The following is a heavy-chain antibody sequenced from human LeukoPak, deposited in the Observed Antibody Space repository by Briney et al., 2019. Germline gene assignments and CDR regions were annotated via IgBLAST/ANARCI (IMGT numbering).Heavy chain of an antibody. Sequence: PGGSLRLSCAASGFTVSSNYMSWVRQAPGKGLEWVSVIYSGGSTYYADSVKGRFTISRDNSKNTLYLQMNSLRAEDTAVYYCARDSSRRIAVAGFDYWGQGTLVTVSS. CDR3: ARDSSRRIAVAGFDY. D-gene: IGHD6-19*01. CDR1: GFTVSSNY. V-gene: IGHV3-66*01. CDR2: IYSGGST. J-gene: IGHJ4*02.